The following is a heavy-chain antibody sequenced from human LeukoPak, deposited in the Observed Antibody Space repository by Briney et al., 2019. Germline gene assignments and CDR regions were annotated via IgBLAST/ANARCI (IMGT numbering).Heavy chain of an antibody. D-gene: IGHD3-22*01. J-gene: IGHJ4*02. V-gene: IGHV2-70*20. CDR2: TDWDDNK. Sequence: SGPALVKPTETLTLTCTFSGFSLTTSGMSVSWVRQPPGKALEWLALTDWDDNKYYSTSLKTRLTISKDTSKNQVVLTMTNVDPVDTATYYCARIRSRGAYYYDISGYYHFDYWGQGTLVTVSS. CDR1: GFSLTTSGMS. CDR3: ARIRSRGAYYYDISGYYHFDY.